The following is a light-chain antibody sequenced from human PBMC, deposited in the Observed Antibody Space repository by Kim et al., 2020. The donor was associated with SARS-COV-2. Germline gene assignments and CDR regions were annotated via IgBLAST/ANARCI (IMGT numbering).Light chain of an antibody. V-gene: IGKV3-20*01. Sequence: EIVLTQSPGTLSLSPGERATLSCRASQSISSSYLVWYQQKPGQAPRLLIYGASSRATGIPDRFSGSGSGTDFTLSISRLEPEDFAMYYCKQYSSPWTFGQGTKVDIK. CDR1: QSISSSY. CDR3: KQYSSPWT. CDR2: GAS. J-gene: IGKJ1*01.